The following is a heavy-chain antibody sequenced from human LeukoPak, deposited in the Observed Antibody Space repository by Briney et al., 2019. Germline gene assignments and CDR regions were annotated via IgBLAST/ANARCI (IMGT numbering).Heavy chain of an antibody. V-gene: IGHV3-23*01. CDR3: AKTEGITMIVVVITTLYYFDY. J-gene: IGHJ4*02. CDR2: ISGSGGST. Sequence: GGSLRLSCAASGFTFSSYAMSWVRQAPGKGLEWVSAISGSGGSTYYADSVKGRFTISRDNSKNTLYLQMNSPRAEDTAVYYCAKTEGITMIVVVITTLYYFDYWGQGTLVTVSS. D-gene: IGHD3-22*01. CDR1: GFTFSSYA.